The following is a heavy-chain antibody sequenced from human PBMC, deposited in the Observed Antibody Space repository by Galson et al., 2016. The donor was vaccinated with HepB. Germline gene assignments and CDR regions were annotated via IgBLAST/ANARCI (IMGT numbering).Heavy chain of an antibody. CDR3: AGDPRKIRYQLLEMYYYYYAMDV. CDR1: GYTFTTYG. D-gene: IGHD2-2*01. J-gene: IGHJ6*02. CDR2: ISAYNGNT. V-gene: IGHV1-18*01. Sequence: SVKVSCKASGYTFTTYGISWVRQAPGQGLEWMGWISAYNGNTNYAQKLQGRVTMTTDTSTSTAYMELRSLRSDDTAVYYGAGDPRKIRYQLLEMYYYYYAMDVWGQGTTVTVSS.